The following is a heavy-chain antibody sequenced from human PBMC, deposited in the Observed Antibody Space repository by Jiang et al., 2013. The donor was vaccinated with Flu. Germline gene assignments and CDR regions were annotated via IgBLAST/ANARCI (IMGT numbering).Heavy chain of an antibody. Sequence: APRTRDVEWMEEFIPIFDTADYAQKFQGRVTITADKSTSTAYMELSGLRSDDTAVYYCARDLSGYSYASGLADWGQGTQVTVSS. CDR2: FIPIFDTA. J-gene: IGHJ4*02. CDR3: ARDLSGYSYASGLAD. D-gene: IGHD5-18*01. V-gene: IGHV1-69*06.